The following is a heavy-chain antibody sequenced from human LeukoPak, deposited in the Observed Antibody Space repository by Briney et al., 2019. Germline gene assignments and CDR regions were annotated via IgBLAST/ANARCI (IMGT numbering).Heavy chain of an antibody. Sequence: SETLSLTCTVSGGSVSNNNYYWGWIRQPPGKGLEWIGSLSYSGSTYYNPSLKSRVTISVDTSKNRFSLKVSSVTAADTAVYYCARVLAAAAHFDYWGQGTLVTVSS. V-gene: IGHV4-39*01. CDR2: LSYSGST. CDR1: GGSVSNNNYY. J-gene: IGHJ4*02. D-gene: IGHD6-13*01. CDR3: ARVLAAAAHFDY.